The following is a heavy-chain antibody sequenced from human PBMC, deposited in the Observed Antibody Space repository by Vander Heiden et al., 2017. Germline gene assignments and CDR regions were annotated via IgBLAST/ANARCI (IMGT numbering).Heavy chain of an antibody. CDR2: ISSSSSYI. CDR1: GFTFSSYS. D-gene: IGHD6-19*01. Sequence: EVQLVESGGGLVKPGGSLRLSCAASGFTFSSYSMNWVRQAPGKGLEWVSSISSSSSYIYYADSVEGRFTISRDNAKNSLYLQMNSLRAEDTAVYYCARGIAVAGREGDYWGQGTLVTVSS. V-gene: IGHV3-21*01. J-gene: IGHJ4*02. CDR3: ARGIAVAGREGDY.